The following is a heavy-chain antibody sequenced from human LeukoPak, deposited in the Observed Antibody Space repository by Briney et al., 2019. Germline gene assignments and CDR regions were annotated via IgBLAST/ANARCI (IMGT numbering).Heavy chain of an antibody. V-gene: IGHV3-30*18. CDR1: GFTLGTYA. Sequence: QPGGSLRLSCAASGFTLGTYAMTWVRQTPGKGLEWVTFISYDGSNKYYADSVKGRFTISRDDSRSTVYLQMSGLRAEDTAIYYCAQDLVLTGYYPNYFDFWGQGTQVTVSS. D-gene: IGHD3-9*01. CDR2: ISYDGSNK. J-gene: IGHJ4*02. CDR3: AQDLVLTGYYPNYFDF.